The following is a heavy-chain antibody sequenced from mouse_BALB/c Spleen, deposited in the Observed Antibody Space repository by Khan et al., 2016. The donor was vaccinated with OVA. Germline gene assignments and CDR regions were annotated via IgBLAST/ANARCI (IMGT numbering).Heavy chain of an antibody. D-gene: IGHD2-14*01. CDR3: VRDGDYYRNDGWFAY. Sequence: QVQLKQSGAELARPGASVKMSCKASGYTFTSYTIHWIKLRPGQGLEWIGYINPSNGYTNYNQKFKDKATLTADKSSTTAYMKLSSLTSDDSAVYNCVRDGDYYRNDGWFAYWGQGTLVTVSA. CDR2: INPSNGYT. V-gene: IGHV1-4*01. J-gene: IGHJ3*01. CDR1: GYTFTSYT.